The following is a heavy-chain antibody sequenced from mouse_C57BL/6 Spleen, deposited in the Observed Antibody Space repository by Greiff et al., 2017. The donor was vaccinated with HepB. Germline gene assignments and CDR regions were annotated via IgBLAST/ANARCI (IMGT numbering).Heavy chain of an antibody. J-gene: IGHJ4*01. CDR2: INPGSGGT. D-gene: IGHD2-2*01. V-gene: IGHV1-54*01. CDR1: GYAFTNYL. Sequence: VQLKESGAELVRPGTSVKVSCKASGYAFTNYLIEWVKQRPGQGLEWIGVINPGSGGTNYNEKFKGKATLTADKSSSTAYMQLSSLTSEDSAVYFCARSATMVTTMDYWGQGTSVTVSS. CDR3: ARSATMVTTMDY.